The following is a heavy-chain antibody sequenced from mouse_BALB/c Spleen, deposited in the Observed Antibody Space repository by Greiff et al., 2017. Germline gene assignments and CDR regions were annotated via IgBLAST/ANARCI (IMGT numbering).Heavy chain of an antibody. Sequence: VQLQQSGPELVKPGASVKISCKASGYSFTGYYMHWVKQSHVKSLEWIGRINPYNGATSYNHNFKDKASLTVDKSSSTAYMELHSLTSEDSAVYYCARRDDYGAWFAYWGQGTLVTVSA. CDR1: GYSFTGYY. CDR2: INPYNGAT. J-gene: IGHJ3*01. D-gene: IGHD2-4*01. CDR3: ARRDDYGAWFAY. V-gene: IGHV1-31*01.